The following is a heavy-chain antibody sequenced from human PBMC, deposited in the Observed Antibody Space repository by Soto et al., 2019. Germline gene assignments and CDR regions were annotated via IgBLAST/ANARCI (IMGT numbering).Heavy chain of an antibody. CDR3: ARGTYFDY. CDR1: GYTLTTCG. D-gene: IGHD1-1*01. V-gene: IGHV1-18*01. CDR2: ISAYNDHT. Sequence: QVQLVQSGAEVKKPGASVKVACKADGYTLTTCGVSWVRLAPGRGLEWVGWISAYNDHTNYAQKFQGRVTMTTDTSTSTAYMELRSLRSDDTAAYYCARGTYFDYWGQGTLVTVSS. J-gene: IGHJ4*02.